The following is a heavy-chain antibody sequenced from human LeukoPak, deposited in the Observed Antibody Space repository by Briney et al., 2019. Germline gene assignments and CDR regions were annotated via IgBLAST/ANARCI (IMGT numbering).Heavy chain of an antibody. CDR2: IYSGGNT. J-gene: IGHJ4*02. D-gene: IGHD2-15*01. Sequence: GGSLRLSCTVSGFTVSSNSWSWVRQAPGKGLEWVSFIYSGGNTHCSDSVKGRFTISRDNSKNTLYLQMSSLRAEDTAMYYCARRAGEYSHPYDYWGQGTLVTVSS. CDR3: ARRAGEYSHPYDY. CDR1: GFTVSSNS. V-gene: IGHV3-53*01.